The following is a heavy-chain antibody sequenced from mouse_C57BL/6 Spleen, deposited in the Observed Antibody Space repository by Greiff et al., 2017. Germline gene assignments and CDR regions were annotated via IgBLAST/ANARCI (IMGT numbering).Heavy chain of an antibody. V-gene: IGHV1-26*01. CDR2: INPNNGGT. Sequence: VQLQQSGPELVKPGASVKISCKASGYTFTDYYMNWVKQSHGKSLEWIGDINPNNGGTSYNQKFKGKATLTVDKSSSTAYMELRSLTSEDSAVYYCASIYFPNYFDYWGQGTTLTVSS. CDR3: ASIYFPNYFDY. CDR1: GYTFTDYY. D-gene: IGHD2-1*01. J-gene: IGHJ2*01.